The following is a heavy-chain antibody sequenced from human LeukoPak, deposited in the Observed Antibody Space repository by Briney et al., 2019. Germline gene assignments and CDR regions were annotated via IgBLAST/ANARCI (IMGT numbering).Heavy chain of an antibody. CDR2: INPNRGGT. CDR1: GYTLTGYY. J-gene: IGHJ4*02. D-gene: IGHD3-3*01. V-gene: IGHV1-2*02. CDR3: ARDIKGYYDFWSGYTTEPYYFDY. Sequence: GASVKVSCRASGYTLTGYYMHWVRQAPGQGLEWMGWINPNRGGTNYAQKFQGRVTMTRDTSISTAYMELSRLRSDDTAVYYCARDIKGYYDFWSGYTTEPYYFDYWGQGTLVTVSS.